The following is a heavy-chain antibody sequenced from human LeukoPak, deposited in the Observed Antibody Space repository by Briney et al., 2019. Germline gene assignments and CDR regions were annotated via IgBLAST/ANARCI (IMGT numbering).Heavy chain of an antibody. Sequence: SETLSLTCAVYGGSFSGYYWSWIRQPPGKGLEWIGEINHSGSTNYNPSLKSRVTISVDTSKNQFSLKLGSVTAADTAVYYCARGGTYYDFWSGPTLSLWGQGTMVTVSS. CDR3: ARGGTYYDFWSGPTLSL. CDR1: GGSFSGYY. CDR2: INHSGST. V-gene: IGHV4-34*01. D-gene: IGHD3-3*01. J-gene: IGHJ3*01.